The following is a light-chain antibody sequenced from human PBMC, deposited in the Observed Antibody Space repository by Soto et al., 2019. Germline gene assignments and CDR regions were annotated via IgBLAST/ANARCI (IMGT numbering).Light chain of an antibody. CDR2: ETT. CDR1: SSDVGNSNL. CDR3: CSHVSTSTSFV. V-gene: IGLV2-23*01. J-gene: IGLJ2*01. Sequence: QSVLAQPASVSGSPGQSVTISCTGSSSDVGNSNLVSWFQQAPGKAPKLIIYETTERPSGVSGRFSGSKSGDTASLTISALQAEDEAVYYCCSHVSTSTSFVFGGGTKLTVL.